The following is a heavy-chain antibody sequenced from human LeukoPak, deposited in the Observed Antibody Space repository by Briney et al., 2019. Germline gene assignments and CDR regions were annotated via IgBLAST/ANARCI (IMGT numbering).Heavy chain of an antibody. Sequence: PSETLSLTCAVYGGASSGYYWCWIRQPPGKGLEWIGEINHSGSTSYNPSLKSRVTISLDTPKNQFSLKVTSVTAADTAVYYCARRIPAAPLPLWGQGTLVTVSS. CDR1: GGASSGYY. D-gene: IGHD2-2*01. J-gene: IGHJ4*02. CDR3: ARRIPAAPLPL. V-gene: IGHV4-34*01. CDR2: INHSGST.